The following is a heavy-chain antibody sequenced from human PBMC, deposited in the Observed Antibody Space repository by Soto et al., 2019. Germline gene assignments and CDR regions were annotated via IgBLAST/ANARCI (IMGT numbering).Heavy chain of an antibody. CDR3: ARDSLVGATNPVDY. D-gene: IGHD1-26*01. J-gene: IGHJ4*02. CDR1: GFTVSSNS. Sequence: EVQLVESGGGLVQPGESLRLSCAASGFTVSSNSMSWVRQAPGKGLEWVSIIYSGGSTYYADSVKGRFTISRDNSMNTLYLQMISVRAEDTAVYYCARDSLVGATNPVDYWVQGALVTVSS. CDR2: IYSGGST. V-gene: IGHV3-66*01.